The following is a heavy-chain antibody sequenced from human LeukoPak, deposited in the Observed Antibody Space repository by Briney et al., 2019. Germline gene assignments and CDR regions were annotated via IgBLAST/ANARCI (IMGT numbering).Heavy chain of an antibody. D-gene: IGHD3-9*01. J-gene: IGHJ4*02. CDR2: IYYSGST. Sequence: ASETLSLTCTVSGGSISSYYWSWIRQPPGKGLEWIGYIYYSGSTNYNPSLKSRVTISVDTSKNQFSLKLSSVTAADTAVYYCARKGYYNLAFDYWGQGTLVTVSS. CDR3: ARKGYYNLAFDY. V-gene: IGHV4-59*12. CDR1: GGSISSYY.